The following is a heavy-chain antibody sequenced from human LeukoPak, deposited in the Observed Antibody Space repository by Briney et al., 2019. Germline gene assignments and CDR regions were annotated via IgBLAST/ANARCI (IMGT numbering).Heavy chain of an antibody. J-gene: IGHJ6*02. Sequence: SETLSLTCTVSGGSISSSSYYWGWIRQPPGKGLEWIGSIYYSGSTYYNPSLKSRVTISVDTSKNQFSLKLSSVTAADTAVYYCASINSVTTWSYYYYGMDAWGQGTTVTVSS. CDR3: ASINSVTTWSYYYYGMDA. CDR2: IYYSGST. CDR1: GGSISSSSYY. V-gene: IGHV4-39*01. D-gene: IGHD4-17*01.